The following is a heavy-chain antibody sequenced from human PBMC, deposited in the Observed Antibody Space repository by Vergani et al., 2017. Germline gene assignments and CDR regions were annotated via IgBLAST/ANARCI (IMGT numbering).Heavy chain of an antibody. CDR2: IIPMFGTT. CDR3: ARSSMAPQGALDI. J-gene: IGHJ3*02. D-gene: IGHD6-6*01. CDR1: GGTFSNFA. Sequence: QVQLVQSGAEVKKPGSSVKVSCKASGGTFSNFAFNWVRQAPGQGLEWMGGIIPMFGTTNYAQKLQGRVTITADESTSTAYMELSSLRSEDTAVYYCARSSMAPQGALDIWGQGTKVTVSS. V-gene: IGHV1-69*01.